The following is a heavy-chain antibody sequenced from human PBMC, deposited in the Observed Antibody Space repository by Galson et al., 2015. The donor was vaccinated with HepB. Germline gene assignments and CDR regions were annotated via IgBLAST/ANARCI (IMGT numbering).Heavy chain of an antibody. CDR3: AKDRTPNYYYYYMDV. V-gene: IGHV3-9*01. CDR2: ISWNSGSI. J-gene: IGHJ6*03. CDR1: GFTFDNYA. Sequence: SLRLSCAASGFTFDNYAMHWVRQAPGKGLEWVSGISWNSGSIGYADSVKGRFTISRDNAKNSLYLQMNSLRAEDTASYYCAKDRTPNYYYYYMDVWGKGTTVTVSS. D-gene: IGHD2-15*01.